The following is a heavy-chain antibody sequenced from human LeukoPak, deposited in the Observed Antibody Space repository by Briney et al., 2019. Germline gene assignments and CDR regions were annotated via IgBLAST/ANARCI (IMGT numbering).Heavy chain of an antibody. CDR1: GYTFTSYY. D-gene: IGHD1-26*01. Sequence: ASVKVSCKASGYTFTSYYMHWVRQAPGQGLEWMGLINPTGGSTGYAQKFQGRVTMTRDMSTSTDYMELSSLRPEDTAIYYCARDNSVGDNAWWFDPWGQGTLVTVSS. CDR3: ARDNSVGDNAWWFDP. V-gene: IGHV1-46*01. J-gene: IGHJ5*02. CDR2: INPTGGST.